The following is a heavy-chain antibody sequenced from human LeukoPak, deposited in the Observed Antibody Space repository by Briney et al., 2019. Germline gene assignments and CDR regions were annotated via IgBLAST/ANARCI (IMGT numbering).Heavy chain of an antibody. Sequence: SETLSLTCTVSGGSISSYLWNWIRQPPGKGLEWIGYTHYSGSTNYNPSLKSRVTMSLDTSKNQFSLKLSSVTAADTAVYYCARGFRGCSGYDWYFDYWGQGILVTVSS. V-gene: IGHV4-59*01. CDR2: THYSGST. CDR1: GGSISSYL. D-gene: IGHD5-12*01. CDR3: ARGFRGCSGYDWYFDY. J-gene: IGHJ4*02.